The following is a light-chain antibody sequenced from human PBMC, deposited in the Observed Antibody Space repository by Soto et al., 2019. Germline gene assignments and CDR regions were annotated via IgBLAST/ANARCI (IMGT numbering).Light chain of an antibody. Sequence: LVMPPSPDCVGVSLTERASINIESIQNGLYSSNNKSYLAWYQHKPRQPPKLIIYWASTRQSGVPDRFSGSGSGTDFTLTFSSLQAEDVAIYYCQQYYNSPRTFGQGTKVDIK. V-gene: IGKV4-1*01. J-gene: IGKJ1*01. CDR1: QNGLYSSNNKSY. CDR2: WAS. CDR3: QQYYNSPRT.